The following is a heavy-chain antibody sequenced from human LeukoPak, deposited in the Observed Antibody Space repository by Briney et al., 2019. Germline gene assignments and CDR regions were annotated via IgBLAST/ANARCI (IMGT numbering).Heavy chain of an antibody. D-gene: IGHD5-18*01. J-gene: IGHJ6*02. CDR1: GFTFSSYA. V-gene: IGHV3-23*01. Sequence: PGGSLRLSCAASGFTFSSYAMSWVRQAPGKGLEWVSAISGSSGITYYADSVKGRFTISRDNSKNTLYLQMNSLRAEDTAVYYCAKWGDTALVTYYYYGMDVWGQGTTVTVSS. CDR3: AKWGDTALVTYYYYGMDV. CDR2: ISGSSGIT.